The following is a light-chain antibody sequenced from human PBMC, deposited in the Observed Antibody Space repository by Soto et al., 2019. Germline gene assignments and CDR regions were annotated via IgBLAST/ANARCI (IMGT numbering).Light chain of an antibody. CDR1: SSDVGGYNY. CDR2: EVS. J-gene: IGLJ1*01. V-gene: IGLV2-14*01. CDR3: SSYTSTSTKV. Sequence: QSALTQPASVSGSPGQSITISCIGTSSDVGGYNYVSWYQQHPGKAPKLMIYEVSNRPSGVSNRFSGSKSGNTASLTISGPQAEDEADYYCSSYTSTSTKVFGTGTKVTVL.